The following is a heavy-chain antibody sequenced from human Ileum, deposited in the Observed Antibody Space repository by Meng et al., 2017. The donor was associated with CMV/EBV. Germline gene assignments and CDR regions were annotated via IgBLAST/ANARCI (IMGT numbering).Heavy chain of an antibody. CDR1: GYTFTNNI. V-gene: IGHV1-2*02. J-gene: IGHJ4*02. D-gene: IGHD5-18*01. Sequence: QVQRVQSGAEMKNPGASVKVSCKTSGYTFTNNIMNWVRQAPGQGLEWMGWINPNSGSTNYAQKFQGRVTMTRDTSISTAYMELNRLTSDDTAMYFCARIIVSRGYRFDYWGQGTLVTVSS. CDR3: ARIIVSRGYRFDY. CDR2: INPNSGST.